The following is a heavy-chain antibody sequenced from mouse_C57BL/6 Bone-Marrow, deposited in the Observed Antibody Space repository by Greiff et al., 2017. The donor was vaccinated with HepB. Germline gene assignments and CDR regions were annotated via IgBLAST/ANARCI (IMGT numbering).Heavy chain of an antibody. CDR1: GYSITSGYD. D-gene: IGHD1-1*01. J-gene: IGHJ1*03. V-gene: IGHV3-1*01. CDR3: ARLYYGSSYGYFDV. CDR2: ISYSGST. Sequence: QLQESGPGMVKPSPSLSLTCTVTGYSITSGYDWHWIRHFPGNKLEWMGYISYSGSTNYNPSLKSRISITHDTSKNHFFLKLNSVTTEDTATYYCARLYYGSSYGYFDVWGTGTTVTVSS.